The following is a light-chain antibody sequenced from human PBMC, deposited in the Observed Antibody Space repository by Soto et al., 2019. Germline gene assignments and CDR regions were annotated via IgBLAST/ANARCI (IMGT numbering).Light chain of an antibody. CDR1: SSDVDTYKY. J-gene: IGLJ2*01. CDR2: EVS. V-gene: IGLV2-14*01. CDR3: CSYAGSTTRVL. Sequence: QSALTRPASVSGSPGQSITISCTGTSSDVDTYKYVSWYQQHPGKAPKLMIYEVSHRPSGVSDRFSGSKSGNTASLTISGLQAEDEADYYCCSYAGSTTRVLFGGGTKVTVL.